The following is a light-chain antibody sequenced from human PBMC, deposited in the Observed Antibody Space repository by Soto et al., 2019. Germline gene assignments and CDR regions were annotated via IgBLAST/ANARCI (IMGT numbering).Light chain of an antibody. J-gene: IGKJ1*01. CDR1: QNFDSNY. CDR2: HTS. Sequence: EIVLTQSPGTLSLSPGERATLSCRASQNFDSNYLAWYQQKPGQAPRIIIYHTSNRATGIPARFSGSGSGTDFTLTISSLEPEDFAVYYCHQRQSWPRTFGQGTKVDIK. V-gene: IGKV3-11*01. CDR3: HQRQSWPRT.